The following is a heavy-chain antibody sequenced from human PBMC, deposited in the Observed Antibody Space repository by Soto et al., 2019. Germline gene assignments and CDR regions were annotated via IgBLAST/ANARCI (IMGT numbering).Heavy chain of an antibody. CDR3: ARVAYRWNGKDY. CDR1: GFPLATEW. V-gene: IGHV3-7*04. Sequence: EVQLVESGGVLGQRGGSLRLSCAASGFPLATEWITWVRQAPGKGLEWVANIKPDGSEKTYLDSVKGRFTISRDDAENSLLLQMNSLRAEDTGVYYCARVAYRWNGKDYWGRGSLVTVSS. J-gene: IGHJ4*02. CDR2: IKPDGSEK. D-gene: IGHD1-1*01.